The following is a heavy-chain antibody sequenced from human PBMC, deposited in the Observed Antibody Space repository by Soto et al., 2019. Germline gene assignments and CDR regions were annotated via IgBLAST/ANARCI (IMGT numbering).Heavy chain of an antibody. CDR2: VSAYNGNT. CDR3: SRYHIQYGSGSYEN. J-gene: IGHJ4*02. D-gene: IGHD3-10*01. Sequence: QVQLVQSGAEVKKPGASVKVSCKASGYTFTSYGISWVRQAPGQGLEWMGWVSAYNGNTNYAQKLQGRVTITTDPATSTAYMELRGLRSDDTAVYYCSRYHIQYGSGSYENWGQGTLVTVSS. CDR1: GYTFTSYG. V-gene: IGHV1-18*01.